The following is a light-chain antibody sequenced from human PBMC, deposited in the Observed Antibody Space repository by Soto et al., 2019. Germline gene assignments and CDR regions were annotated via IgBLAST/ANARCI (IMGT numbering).Light chain of an antibody. CDR3: QQYYSTPPYT. CDR1: QSVLYSSNNKNY. Sequence: DIVMIQSPDSLAVSLGERATINCKSSQSVLYSSNNKNYLAWYRQKPGQPPKLIIYWASIRESGVPDRISGSGSGTDFTLTISSLQAEDVAVYYCQQYYSTPPYTFGQGTKLEIK. CDR2: WAS. J-gene: IGKJ2*01. V-gene: IGKV4-1*01.